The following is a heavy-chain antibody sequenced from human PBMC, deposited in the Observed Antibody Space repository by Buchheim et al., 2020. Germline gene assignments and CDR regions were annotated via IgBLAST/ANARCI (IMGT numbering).Heavy chain of an antibody. J-gene: IGHJ4*02. CDR1: GFTFSSYA. Sequence: EVQLLESGGGLVQPGGSLRLSCAASGFTFSSYAMSWVRQGPGKGLEWVSAISGSGGTTYYADSVKGRFTISRDNSKNTLSLQMNSLRADDTAVYYCAKDHDDFWSGYYRDIDYWGQGTL. CDR3: AKDHDDFWSGYYRDIDY. D-gene: IGHD3-3*01. V-gene: IGHV3-23*01. CDR2: ISGSGGTT.